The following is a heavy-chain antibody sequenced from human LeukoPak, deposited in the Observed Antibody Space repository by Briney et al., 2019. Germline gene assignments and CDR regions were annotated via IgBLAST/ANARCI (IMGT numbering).Heavy chain of an antibody. CDR2: IYSTGST. J-gene: IGHJ4*02. CDR3: ARQIASAGTAGFDF. CDR1: GGSISSYY. D-gene: IGHD6-13*01. V-gene: IGHV4-4*07. Sequence: PSETLSLTCTVSGGSISSYYWSWIRQPAGKGLEWIGRIYSTGSTNYNPSLKSRVTMSVDTTKNQFSLRLRSVTAADTAVYYCARQIASAGTAGFDFWGQGALVTVSS.